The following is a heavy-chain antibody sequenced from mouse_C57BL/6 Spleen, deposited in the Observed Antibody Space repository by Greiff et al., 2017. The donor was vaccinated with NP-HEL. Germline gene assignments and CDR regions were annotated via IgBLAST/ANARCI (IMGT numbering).Heavy chain of an antibody. J-gene: IGHJ2*01. CDR1: GYTFTSYC. CDR3: ARGYGSCVDY. V-gene: IGHV1-69*01. CDR2: INPCDSYT. D-gene: IGHD1-1*01. Sequence: VQLQQPGAELVMPGASVKLSCKASGYTFTSYCMHWVKQSPEKGLEWIGEINPCDSYTNYKQKFKGKSTLTVDKSSSTAYMQLSSLTSEDSAVYYCARGYGSCVDYWGQGTTLTVSS.